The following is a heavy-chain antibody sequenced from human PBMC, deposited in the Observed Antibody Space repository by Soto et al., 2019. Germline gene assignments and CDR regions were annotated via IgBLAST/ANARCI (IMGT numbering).Heavy chain of an antibody. D-gene: IGHD6-13*01. CDR3: ARSASSWYLNYYYMDV. CDR1: GFTFSSYW. CDR2: INSDGSST. J-gene: IGHJ6*03. V-gene: IGHV3-74*01. Sequence: PGGSLRLSCAASGFTFSSYWMHWVRQAPGKGLVWVSRINSDGSSTSYADSVKGRFTISRDNAKNTLNLQMNSLRAEDTAVYYCARSASSWYLNYYYMDVWGKGTTVTVSS.